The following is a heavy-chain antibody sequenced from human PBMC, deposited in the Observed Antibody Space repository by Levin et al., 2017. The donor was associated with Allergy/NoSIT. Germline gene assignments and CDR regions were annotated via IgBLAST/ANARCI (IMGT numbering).Heavy chain of an antibody. CDR1: GFSLSTSAMC. CDR3: ARSSPGGFSYGHHFDY. J-gene: IGHJ4*02. V-gene: IGHV2-70*17. D-gene: IGHD5-18*01. CDR2: IDWDDDK. Sequence: ESGPTLVKPTQTLTLTCTFSGFSLSTSAMCVSWIRQPPGKALEWLARIDWDDDKFYSTSLKTRLSISKDTSKNQVVLTMTDMDPVDTATYYCARSSPGGFSYGHHFDYWGQGTLVAVSS.